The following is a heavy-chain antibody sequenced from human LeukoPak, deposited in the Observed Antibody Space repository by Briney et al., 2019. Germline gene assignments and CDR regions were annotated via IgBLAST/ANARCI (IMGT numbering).Heavy chain of an antibody. CDR1: GFTFSNAW. D-gene: IGHD2-15*01. Sequence: GGSLRLSCAASGFTFSNAWMSWVRQAPGKGLEWVGRIKSKTDGGTTDYAAPVKGRFTISRDDSKNTLYLQMNSLKTEDTAVYYCTTGVVVVAATPRYFDYWGQGTLVTVSS. V-gene: IGHV3-15*01. CDR2: IKSKTDGGTT. J-gene: IGHJ4*02. CDR3: TTGVVVVAATPRYFDY.